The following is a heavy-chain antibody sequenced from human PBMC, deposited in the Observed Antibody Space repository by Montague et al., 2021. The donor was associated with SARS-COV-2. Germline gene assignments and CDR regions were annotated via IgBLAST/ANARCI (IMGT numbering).Heavy chain of an antibody. V-gene: IGHV3-15*01. CDR2: IKSKTNGETT. CDR3: GVDPARKFYDRLIGLP. CDR1: GFTLTNAW. J-gene: IGHJ5*02. Sequence: SLRLSCAASGFTLTNAWMMWVRQAPGKGLEWVGRIKSKTNGETTEYAASVKARFVVSRDDSNNRIYLQMNSLKTEDTAVYYCGVDPARKFYDRLIGLPWGPGTLVIVSS. D-gene: IGHD3-3*01.